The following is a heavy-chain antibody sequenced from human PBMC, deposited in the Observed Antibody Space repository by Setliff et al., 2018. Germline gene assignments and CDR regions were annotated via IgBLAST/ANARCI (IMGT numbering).Heavy chain of an antibody. Sequence: SVKVSCKASGGTFSSYAISWVRQAPGQGLEWMGGIIPIFGTANYAQKFQGRVTITADESTSTAYMELSSLRSEDTAVYYCARQLPQLAPLDYWGQGTLVTVSS. CDR2: IIPIFGTA. CDR3: ARQLPQLAPLDY. CDR1: GGTFSSYA. V-gene: IGHV1-69*13. D-gene: IGHD2-2*01. J-gene: IGHJ4*02.